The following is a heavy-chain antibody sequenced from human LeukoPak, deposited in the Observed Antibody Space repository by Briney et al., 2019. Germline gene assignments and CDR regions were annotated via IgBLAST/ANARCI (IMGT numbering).Heavy chain of an antibody. CDR1: SVTFSFNY. CDR3: ARGRVTPCDY. D-gene: IGHD2-21*02. V-gene: IGHV3-53*01. Sequence: PGGSLRLSCAASSVTFSFNYMRCVRQAPGKGLEWVSVIYSGGSTYYADSVKGRFTISRGNSKNTLYLHMNRLRAEDTAVYYCARGRVTPCDYWGQGTLVTVFS. J-gene: IGHJ4*02. CDR2: IYSGGST.